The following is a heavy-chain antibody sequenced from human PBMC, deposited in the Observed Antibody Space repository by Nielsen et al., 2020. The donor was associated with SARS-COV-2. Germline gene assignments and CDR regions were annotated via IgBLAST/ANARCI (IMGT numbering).Heavy chain of an antibody. Sequence: GESLKISCAASGFTFDDYAMHWVRQAPGKGLEWVANIKQDGSEKYYVDSVKGRFTISRDNAKNSLYLQMNSLRAEDTAVYYCARNGAYSNYYYYYMDVWGKGTTVTVSS. CDR1: GFTFDDYA. J-gene: IGHJ6*03. V-gene: IGHV3-7*03. CDR3: ARNGAYSNYYYYYMDV. D-gene: IGHD4-11*01. CDR2: IKQDGSEK.